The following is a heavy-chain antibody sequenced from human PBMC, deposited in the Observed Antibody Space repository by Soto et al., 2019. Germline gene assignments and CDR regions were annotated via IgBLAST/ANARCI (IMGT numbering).Heavy chain of an antibody. J-gene: IGHJ6*02. CDR2: INPSGGST. D-gene: IGHD2-2*01. V-gene: IGHV1-46*01. Sequence: GASVKVSCKASGYTFTSYYMHWVRQAPGQGLEWMGIINPSGGSTSYAQKFQGRVTMTRDTSTSTVYMELSSLRSEDTALYYCARDSRYALDYYYGMDVWGQGTTVTVSS. CDR1: GYTFTSYY. CDR3: ARDSRYALDYYYGMDV.